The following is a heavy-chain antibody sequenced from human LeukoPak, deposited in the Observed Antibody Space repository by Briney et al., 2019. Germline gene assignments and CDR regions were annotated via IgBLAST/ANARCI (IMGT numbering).Heavy chain of an antibody. V-gene: IGHV1-18*01. J-gene: IGHJ4*02. CDR3: ARDSGYTTIGDY. CDR2: ISDYTSNT. CDR1: GYTFTSYG. Sequence: GASVKVSCKASGYTFTSYGISWVRQAPGQGLEWMGWISDYTSNTNDAQHLRGRVTMTTDTSTSTTYMELRSLTSDDTAVYYCARDSGYTTIGDYWGQGTLVTVSS. D-gene: IGHD5-18*01.